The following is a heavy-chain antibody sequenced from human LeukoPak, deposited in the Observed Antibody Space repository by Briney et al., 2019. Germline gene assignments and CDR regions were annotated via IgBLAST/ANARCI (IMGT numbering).Heavy chain of an antibody. CDR3: VKLYYDFWSAYSGYFDY. V-gene: IGHV3-64D*09. J-gene: IGHJ4*02. CDR2: ISNNGVRT. CDR1: GFTFSTYA. D-gene: IGHD3-3*01. Sequence: GGSLRLSCSASGFTFSTYAMHWVRQAPGKGLEYVSAISNNGVRTSYADSVKGRFAISRDNSKNTLYLQMSSLRAEDTAVYYCVKLYYDFWSAYSGYFDYWGQGTLVTVSS.